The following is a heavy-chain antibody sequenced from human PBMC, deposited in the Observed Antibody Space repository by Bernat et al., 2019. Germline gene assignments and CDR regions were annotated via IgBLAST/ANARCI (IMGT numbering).Heavy chain of an antibody. Sequence: VELLESGGGVVQPGRSLRLSCVGSGFTFSSYSMYWVRQAPGKGLEWVALVSDDGKNERYADSVKGRVTVSRDNSKDTVYLQMDSLRLEDTAVYFCARVPALTTFWYFDLWGRGSLVTVSS. CDR1: GFTFSSYS. V-gene: IGHV3-30*03. D-gene: IGHD2-8*01. CDR3: ARVPALTTFWYFDL. J-gene: IGHJ2*01. CDR2: VSDDGKNE.